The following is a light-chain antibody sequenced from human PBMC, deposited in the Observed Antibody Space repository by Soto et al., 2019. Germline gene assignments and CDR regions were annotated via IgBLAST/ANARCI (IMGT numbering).Light chain of an antibody. CDR2: GAY. V-gene: IGKV1-39*01. CDR3: QQTYSAPLFT. J-gene: IGKJ3*01. Sequence: DIQMTQSPSSLSASVGDRVIITCRASQSISNYLNWYQQKPGRAPKFLIYGAYNLQSGVPSRFSCSGSGTDFTLNISSLQPEDFATYYYQQTYSAPLFTFGPGTKVNVK. CDR1: QSISNY.